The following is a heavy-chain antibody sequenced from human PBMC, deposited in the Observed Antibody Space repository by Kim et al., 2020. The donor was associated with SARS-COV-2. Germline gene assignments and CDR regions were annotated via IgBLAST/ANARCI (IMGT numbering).Heavy chain of an antibody. CDR3: ARDTGYYYGFYYYYGMDV. V-gene: IGHV3-7*03. D-gene: IGHD3-22*01. J-gene: IGHJ6*02. CDR2: IKQDGSEK. Sequence: GGSLRLSCAASGFTFSSYWMSWVRQAPGKWLEWVANIKQDGSEKYYVDSVKGRFTISRDNAKNSLYLQMNSLRAEDTAVYYCARDTGYYYGFYYYYGMDVWGQGTTVTVSS. CDR1: GFTFSSYW.